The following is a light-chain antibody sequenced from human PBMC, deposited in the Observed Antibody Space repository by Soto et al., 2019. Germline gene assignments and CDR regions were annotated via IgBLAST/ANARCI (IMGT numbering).Light chain of an antibody. V-gene: IGKV1-33*01. CDR1: QDIRQY. J-gene: IGKJ3*01. CDR3: QHNDHLPPFT. Sequence: IQMTQSPSSLSASVGDRVTITCQASQDIRQYLNWYQQKPGRAPQLLIYGASNLETGVPSRFSGSGYARDFTFTISSLQPEDIATYYCQHNDHLPPFTFGPGTKVAIK. CDR2: GAS.